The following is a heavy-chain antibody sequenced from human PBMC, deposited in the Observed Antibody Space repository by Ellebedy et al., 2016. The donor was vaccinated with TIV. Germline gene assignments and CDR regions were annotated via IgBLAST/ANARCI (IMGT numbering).Heavy chain of an antibody. D-gene: IGHD3-10*01. CDR3: AKDRGYVGWFDP. J-gene: IGHJ5*02. V-gene: IGHV3-23*01. CDR2: ISGSGGRT. CDR1: GFTFSSYA. Sequence: GESLKISCAASGFTFSSYAMSWVRQAPGKGLEWVSAISGSGGRTYYADSVKGRFTISRDNSKNTLYLQMNSLRAEDPAVYYCAKDRGYVGWFDPWGQGTLVTVSS.